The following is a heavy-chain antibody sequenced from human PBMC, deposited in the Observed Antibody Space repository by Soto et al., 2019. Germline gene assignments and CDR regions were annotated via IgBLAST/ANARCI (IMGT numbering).Heavy chain of an antibody. J-gene: IGHJ6*02. CDR1: GGSFSGYY. CDR2: INHSGST. D-gene: IGHD6-13*01. Sequence: QVQLQQWGAGLLKPSETLSLTCAVYGGSFSGYYWSWIRQPPGKGLEWIGEINHSGSTNYNPSRKSRVTISVDTSKNQFSLKLSSVTAADTAVYYCASRIAAAGTGDYYYGMDVWGQGTTVTVSS. V-gene: IGHV4-34*01. CDR3: ASRIAAAGTGDYYYGMDV.